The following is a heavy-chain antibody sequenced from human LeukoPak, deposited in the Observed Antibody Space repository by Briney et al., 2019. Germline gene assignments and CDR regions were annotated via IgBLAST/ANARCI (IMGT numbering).Heavy chain of an antibody. CDR2: ISSSGGSR. CDR3: AKGPKKQMVGSRGYYFDY. CDR1: GFAFSSYW. D-gene: IGHD6-13*01. J-gene: IGHJ4*02. V-gene: IGHV3-23*01. Sequence: GGSLRLSCVASGFAFSSYWMSWVRQAPGKGLEWVSGISSSGGSRHYADSVQGRFTISRDNSKNTLYLQMNSLRAEDTAVYYCAKGPKKQMVGSRGYYFDYWGQGTLVSVSS.